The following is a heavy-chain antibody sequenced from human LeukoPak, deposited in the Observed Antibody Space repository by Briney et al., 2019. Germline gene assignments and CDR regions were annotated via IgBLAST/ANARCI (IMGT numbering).Heavy chain of an antibody. D-gene: IGHD6-19*01. Sequence: GGSLRLSCAASGFTFSSYAMSWVRQAPGKGLEWVSAISGSGGSTYYADSVKGRFTISRDNSKNTLYLQMNSLRAEDTAVYYCAKSRRYRIAVDYGMDVWGQGTTVTVSS. J-gene: IGHJ6*02. CDR2: ISGSGGST. V-gene: IGHV3-23*01. CDR3: AKSRRYRIAVDYGMDV. CDR1: GFTFSSYA.